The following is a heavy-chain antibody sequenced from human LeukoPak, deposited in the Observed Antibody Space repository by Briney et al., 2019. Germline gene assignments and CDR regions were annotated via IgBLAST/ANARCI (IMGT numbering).Heavy chain of an antibody. CDR1: GGSLSGYY. D-gene: IGHD4-11*01. CDR2: IYYSGST. J-gene: IGHJ4*02. Sequence: PSETLSLTCSVPGGSLSGYYWTWIRQTPGKGLEWSAYIYYSGSTNYNPSLKSRVTISVDTSKNQFSLRLTSVTAADTAVYYCARLRGNYFLDYWGQGTLVTVSS. CDR3: ARLRGNYFLDY. V-gene: IGHV4-59*01.